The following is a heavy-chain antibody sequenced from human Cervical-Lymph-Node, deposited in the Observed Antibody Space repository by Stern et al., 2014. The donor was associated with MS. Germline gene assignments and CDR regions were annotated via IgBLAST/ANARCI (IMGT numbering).Heavy chain of an antibody. D-gene: IGHD4/OR15-4a*01. CDR3: TKGANDAFDI. CDR1: GFTFDDYV. V-gene: IGHV3-9*01. Sequence: QLVESGGGLVQPGRSLRLSCAASGFTFDDYVMHWVRQTPDKGLEWVSGISWNSVSIGYADSVKGRFTISRDNAKNSLYLQMNSLRPEDTALYYFTKGANDAFDIWGQGTKVTVSS. J-gene: IGHJ3*02. CDR2: ISWNSVSI.